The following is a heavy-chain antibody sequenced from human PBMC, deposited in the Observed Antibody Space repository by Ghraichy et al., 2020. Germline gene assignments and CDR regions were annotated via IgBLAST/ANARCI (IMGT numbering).Heavy chain of an antibody. CDR3: ARDILISHSRSWYGGADY. CDR2: ISAYNGNT. D-gene: IGHD6-13*01. CDR1: GYTFTSYG. Sequence: ASVKVSCKTSGYTFTSYGITWVRQAPGQGLEWMGWISAYNGNTNYAQKLQGRVTMTTDTSTSTAYMELRSLRSDDTAVYYCARDILISHSRSWYGGADYWGQGTLVTVSS. V-gene: IGHV1-18*01. J-gene: IGHJ4*02.